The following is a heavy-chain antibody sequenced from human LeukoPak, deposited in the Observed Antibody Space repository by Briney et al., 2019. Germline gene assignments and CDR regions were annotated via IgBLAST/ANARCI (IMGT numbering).Heavy chain of an antibody. CDR1: GFTVSNNY. CDR3: ARNLRLHTPRTFDI. V-gene: IGHV3-53*01. J-gene: IGHJ3*02. CDR2: IYSGGST. Sequence: PGESLRLSCAASGFTVSNNYMSWVRQAPGKGLEWVSVIYSGGSTYYADSVKGRFTISRDNSNNTLYLQMNSLRAEDTAVYYCARNLRLHTPRTFDIWGQGTMVTVSS. D-gene: IGHD5-24*01.